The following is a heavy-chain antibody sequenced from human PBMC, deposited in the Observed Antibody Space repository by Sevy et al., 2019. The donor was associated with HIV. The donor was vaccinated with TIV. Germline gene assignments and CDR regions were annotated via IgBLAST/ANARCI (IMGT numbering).Heavy chain of an antibody. Sequence: GGSLRLSCAASGFTFNIYSMNWVRQAPGKGLEWVSSISSSSSYSYYADSLKGRFTISGDNAKNSLYLQMNGLRAEDTAVYYCARDSQQLVLLREYYFDYWGQGTLVTVSS. CDR3: ARDSQQLVLLREYYFDY. V-gene: IGHV3-21*01. J-gene: IGHJ4*02. CDR2: ISSSSSYS. CDR1: GFTFNIYS. D-gene: IGHD6-13*01.